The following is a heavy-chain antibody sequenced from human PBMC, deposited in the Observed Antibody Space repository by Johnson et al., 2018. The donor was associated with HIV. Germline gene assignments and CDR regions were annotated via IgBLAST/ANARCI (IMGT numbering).Heavy chain of an antibody. CDR3: ARGCRDGYTCDAFDV. J-gene: IGHJ3*01. V-gene: IGHV3-66*01. CDR1: GFTFSSYG. Sequence: VQLVESGGGLVQPGGSLRLSCAASGFTFSSYGMHWVRQAPGKGLEWVAVINSGGGTYSAGSVEGRFTISRDNSQNTLYLQMNSLRAEDTAVYFCARGCRDGYTCDAFDVWGQGTRVTVSS. CDR2: INSGGGT. D-gene: IGHD5-24*01.